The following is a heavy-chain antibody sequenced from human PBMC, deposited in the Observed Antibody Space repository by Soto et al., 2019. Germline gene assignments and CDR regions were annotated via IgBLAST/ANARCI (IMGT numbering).Heavy chain of an antibody. CDR3: ARDYGNYGYYYYGMDV. CDR2: IIPIFGTA. CDR1: GGTFSSYA. Sequence: SVKVSCKASGGTFSSYAISWVRQAPGQGLEWMGGIIPIFGTANYAQKFQGRVTITADESTSTAYMELSSLRSEDTAVYYCARDYGNYGYYYYGMDVWGQGTTVTVSS. D-gene: IGHD4-17*01. V-gene: IGHV1-69*13. J-gene: IGHJ6*02.